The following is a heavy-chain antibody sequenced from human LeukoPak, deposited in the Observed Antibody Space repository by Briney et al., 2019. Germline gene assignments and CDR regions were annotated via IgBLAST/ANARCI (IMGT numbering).Heavy chain of an antibody. CDR2: IYYSGST. CDR3: ARARDGYNSDYFDY. V-gene: IGHV4-39*07. J-gene: IGHJ4*02. CDR1: GGSISSSSYY. Sequence: SETLSLTCTVSGGSISSSSYYWGWIRQPPGKGLEWIGSIYYSGSTYYNPSLKSRVTISVDTSKNQFSLKLSSVTAADTAVYYCARARDGYNSDYFDYWGQGTLVTVSS. D-gene: IGHD5-24*01.